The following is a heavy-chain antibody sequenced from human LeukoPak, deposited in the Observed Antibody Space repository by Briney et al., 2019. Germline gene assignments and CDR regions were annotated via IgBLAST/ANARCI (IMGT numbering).Heavy chain of an antibody. V-gene: IGHV1-2*02. D-gene: IGHD3-3*01. CDR1: GYTFTGYY. CDR3: ATEWSDFWSGYVAFDI. Sequence: VASVKVSCKASGYTFTGYYMHWVRQAPGQGLEWMGWINPNSGGTNYAQKFQGRVTMTRDTSISTAYMELSRLRSDDTAVYYCATEWSDFWSGYVAFDIWGQGTMVTVSS. J-gene: IGHJ3*02. CDR2: INPNSGGT.